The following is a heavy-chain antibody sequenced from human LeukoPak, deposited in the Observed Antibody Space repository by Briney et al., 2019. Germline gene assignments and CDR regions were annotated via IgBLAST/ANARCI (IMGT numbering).Heavy chain of an antibody. J-gene: IGHJ6*02. CDR2: ISAYNVNT. V-gene: IGHV1-18*01. CDR1: GYTFTSYG. D-gene: IGHD3-22*01. Sequence: ASVMVSCKASGYTFTSYGISWVRQAPGQGLEGMGWISAYNVNTNYAQKLQGRVTMTTDTSTSTAYMELRSLRSDDTAVYYCARYYYDSSGYYLRGDYYYYGMDVWGQGTTVTVSS. CDR3: ARYYYDSSGYYLRGDYYYYGMDV.